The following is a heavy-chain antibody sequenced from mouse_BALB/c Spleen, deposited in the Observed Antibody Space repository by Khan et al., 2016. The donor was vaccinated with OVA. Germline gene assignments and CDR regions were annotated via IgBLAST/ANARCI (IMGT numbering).Heavy chain of an antibody. CDR1: GYSFTDYT. V-gene: IGHV1-18*01. CDR2: INPYNGVS. Sequence: VQLQQSGPELVKPGDSMKISCKASGYSFTDYTLNWVKQSHGKTLEWIGLINPYNGVSNYNQKFKGKATLTVDKSSSTAYMELLSLPSEDSAVYYCARSGYGGFAYWGQGTLVTVSA. CDR3: ARSGYGGFAY. J-gene: IGHJ3*01. D-gene: IGHD1-2*01.